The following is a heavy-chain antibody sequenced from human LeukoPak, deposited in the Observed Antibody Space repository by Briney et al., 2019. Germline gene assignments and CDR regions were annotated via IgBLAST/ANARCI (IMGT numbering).Heavy chain of an antibody. Sequence: GGSLRLSCAASGFTFSSYAMHWVRQAPGKGLEWVAVISYDGSNKYYADSVKGRFTISRDNSKNTLYLQMNSLSAEDTAVYYCARDSAVTTSHHFDYWGQGTLVTVSS. D-gene: IGHD4-17*01. CDR3: ARDSAVTTSHHFDY. V-gene: IGHV3-30-3*01. CDR1: GFTFSSYA. CDR2: ISYDGSNK. J-gene: IGHJ4*02.